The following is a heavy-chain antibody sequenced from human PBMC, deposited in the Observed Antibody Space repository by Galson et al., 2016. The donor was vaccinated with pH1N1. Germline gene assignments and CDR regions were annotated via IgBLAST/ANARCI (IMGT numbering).Heavy chain of an antibody. CDR1: GFAFANYA. Sequence: SLRLSCAASGFAFANYAMSWVRQAPGQGLEWVSTISGSGSDTYYADSLKGRFTISRDSSKNTLYLQMSSLRAEDSAVYYCTIDPRRPVTEGWGQGTLVTVSS. CDR3: TIDPRRPVTEG. J-gene: IGHJ4*02. CDR2: ISGSGSDT. V-gene: IGHV3-23*01. D-gene: IGHD5-18*01.